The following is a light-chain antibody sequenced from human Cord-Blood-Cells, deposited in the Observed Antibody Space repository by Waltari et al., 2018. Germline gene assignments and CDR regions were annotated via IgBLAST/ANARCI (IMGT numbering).Light chain of an antibody. Sequence: SSELTQDPAVSVALGQTVRITCQGDSLRSSYASCYQQKPGQAPVLVIYGKNNRPSGIPDRFSGSSSVNTAALTITGAQAEDEADYYCNSRDSSGNHWVFGGGTKLTVL. V-gene: IGLV3-19*01. J-gene: IGLJ3*02. CDR2: GKN. CDR3: NSRDSSGNHWV. CDR1: SLRSSY.